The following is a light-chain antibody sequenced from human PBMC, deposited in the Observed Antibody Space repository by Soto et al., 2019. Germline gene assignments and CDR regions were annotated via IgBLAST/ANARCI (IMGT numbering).Light chain of an antibody. V-gene: IGKV3-20*01. CDR3: QHYGNSPPSVT. CDR2: GAS. J-gene: IGKJ3*01. CDR1: QSVDSTY. Sequence: EIVLTQSPGTLSLSPGERATLSCRASQSVDSTYLTWYQQKPGQAPRLLIYGASGRATGIPDRFSGSGSGTDFTLTISRLEPEDFAVYYCQHYGNSPPSVTFGPGTKVDIK.